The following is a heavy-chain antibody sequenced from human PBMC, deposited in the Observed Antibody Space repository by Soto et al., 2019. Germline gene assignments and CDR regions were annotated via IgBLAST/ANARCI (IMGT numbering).Heavy chain of an antibody. Sequence: TGGSLRLSCVASGFTFSTYAMSWVRQPPGRGPGRVSALSIGGVNTYYADSVRGRFTISRDTSTNTLYLLMNNLRAEDTATYFCAKDKCCGGSGCSDCAFDVWGQGTVVTVSS. CDR2: LSIGGVNT. CDR3: AKDKCCGGSGCSDCAFDV. D-gene: IGHD2-15*01. CDR1: GFTFSTYA. J-gene: IGHJ3*01. V-gene: IGHV3-23*01.